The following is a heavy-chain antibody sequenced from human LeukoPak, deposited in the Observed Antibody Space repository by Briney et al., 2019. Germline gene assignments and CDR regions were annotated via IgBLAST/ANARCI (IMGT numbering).Heavy chain of an antibody. Sequence: SETLSLTCAVYGGPFSGYYWTWIRQPPGKGLEWIGEINHSGSTNYNPSLKSRVTISGDTSKNQFSLKLSSVTAADTAVYYCARGKGSGWTFDYWGQGTLVTVSS. CDR1: GGPFSGYY. J-gene: IGHJ4*02. CDR3: ARGKGSGWTFDY. D-gene: IGHD6-19*01. V-gene: IGHV4-34*01. CDR2: INHSGST.